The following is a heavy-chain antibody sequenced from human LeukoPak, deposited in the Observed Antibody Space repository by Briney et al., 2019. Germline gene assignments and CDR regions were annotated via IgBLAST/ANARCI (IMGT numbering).Heavy chain of an antibody. V-gene: IGHV4-39*01. CDR2: IYYSGST. D-gene: IGHD5-24*01. CDR1: GASISNSGYTY. Sequence: SETLSLTCTVAGASISNSGYTYWGWIRQPPGKGLEWVGSIYYSGSTYYNPSLKSRVTISVDTSKNHFSLKLSSVTAADTAVYYCARHNAGYNPHRYMDAWGKGTTVTVSS. CDR3: ARHNAGYNPHRYMDA. J-gene: IGHJ6*03.